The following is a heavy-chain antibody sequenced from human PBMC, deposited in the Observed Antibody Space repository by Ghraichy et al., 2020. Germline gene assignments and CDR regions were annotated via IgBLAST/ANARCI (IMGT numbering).Heavy chain of an antibody. D-gene: IGHD1-26*01. CDR1: GGSISSSSYY. CDR3: ARHECHGSYYCGYYYGMDV. CDR2: IYYSGST. Sequence: ETLSLTCTVSGGSISSSSYYWGWIRQPPGKGLEWIGSIYYSGSTYYNPSLKSRVTISVDTSKNQFSLKLSSVTAADTAVYYCARHECHGSYYCGYYYGMDVWGQGTTVTVSS. J-gene: IGHJ6*02. V-gene: IGHV4-39*01.